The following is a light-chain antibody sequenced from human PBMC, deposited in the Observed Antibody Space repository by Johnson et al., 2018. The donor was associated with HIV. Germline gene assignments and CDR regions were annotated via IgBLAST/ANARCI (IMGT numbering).Light chain of an antibody. CDR2: ENV. V-gene: IGLV1-51*02. Sequence: QSVLTQPPSVSAAPGQKVTISCSGSYSNIGNNYVSWYQQLPGTAPKLLVYENVKRPSGIPDRFSGSKSGTSATLGITGLQTGDEADYYCGTWDSSLSANVFGTGTKVTVL. CDR3: GTWDSSLSANV. CDR1: YSNIGNNY. J-gene: IGLJ1*01.